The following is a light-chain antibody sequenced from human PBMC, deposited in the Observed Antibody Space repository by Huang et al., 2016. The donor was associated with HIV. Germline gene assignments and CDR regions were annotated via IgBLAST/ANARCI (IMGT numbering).Light chain of an antibody. CDR2: GAS. V-gene: IGKV3-15*01. CDR3: QQYNNWPPWT. CDR1: QSVSSN. J-gene: IGKJ1*01. Sequence: EIVMTQSPATLSVSPGERATLSCRASQSVSSNVAWSQQKPGQAPRLLIYGASTRATGIPARCSGSGSGTEFTLTISSRQSEDFAIYYCQQYNNWPPWTFGQGTKVEIK.